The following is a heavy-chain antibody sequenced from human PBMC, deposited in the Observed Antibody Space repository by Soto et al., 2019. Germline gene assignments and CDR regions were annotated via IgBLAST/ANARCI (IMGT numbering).Heavy chain of an antibody. CDR1: GVSFTAEY. V-gene: IGHV4-34*01. CDR3: ARDRAITMVRGVMSRIYGMDV. D-gene: IGHD3-10*01. Sequence: SDALSLTSPLSGVSFTAEYWIWICRPPGTGLEWIGEINHSGSTNYNPSLKSRVTISVDTSKNQFSLKLTSVTAADTAVYYCARDRAITMVRGVMSRIYGMDVWGQGTTVT. J-gene: IGHJ6*02. CDR2: INHSGST.